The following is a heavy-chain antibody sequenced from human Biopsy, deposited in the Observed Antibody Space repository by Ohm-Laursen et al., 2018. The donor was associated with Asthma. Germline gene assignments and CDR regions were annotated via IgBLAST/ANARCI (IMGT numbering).Heavy chain of an antibody. J-gene: IGHJ4*02. Sequence: SLRLSCAASGFAVSRDYMFWVRQAPGKGLEWVSVIYSGGTSHTADSVRGRFTISRDYSKNTLYLQMHSLRAEGTAVYYCARGDSSNWPHYYFDYWGQGTLVTVSS. CDR2: IYSGGTS. V-gene: IGHV3-53*01. CDR3: ARGDSSNWPHYYFDY. D-gene: IGHD3-22*01. CDR1: GFAVSRDY.